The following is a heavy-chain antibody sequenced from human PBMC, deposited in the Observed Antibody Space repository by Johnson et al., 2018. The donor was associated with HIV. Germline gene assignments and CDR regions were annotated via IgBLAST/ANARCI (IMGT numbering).Heavy chain of an antibody. Sequence: MLLVESGGGVVQPGRSLRLSCAASGFTFSSYAMSWVRQAPGKGLEWVSAISGSGGSTYYADSVKGRITVSRDISKNTLYLQMNSLRAEDTTVYYCAKVARYGGSGWVDAFDIWGQGTMVTVSS. V-gene: IGHV3-23*04. J-gene: IGHJ3*02. CDR1: GFTFSSYA. CDR2: ISGSGGST. CDR3: AKVARYGGSGWVDAFDI. D-gene: IGHD6-19*01.